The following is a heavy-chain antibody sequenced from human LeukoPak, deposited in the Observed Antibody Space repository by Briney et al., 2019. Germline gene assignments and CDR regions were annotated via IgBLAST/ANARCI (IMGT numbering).Heavy chain of an antibody. V-gene: IGHV4-34*01. CDR3: ARRGVRFLTRYYFDY. CDR1: GGSFSGYY. D-gene: IGHD4-17*01. CDR2: TNHSGST. Sequence: PSETLPLTCAVYGGSFSGYYWSWIRQPPGKGLEWIGETNHSGSTNYNPFLKSRVIISVDTSKNQFSLKLSSVTAADTAVYYCARRGVRFLTRYYFDYWGQGTLVTVSS. J-gene: IGHJ4*02.